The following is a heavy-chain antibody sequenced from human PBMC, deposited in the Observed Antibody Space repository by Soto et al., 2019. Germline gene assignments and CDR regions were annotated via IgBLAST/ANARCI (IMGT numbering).Heavy chain of an antibody. Sequence: EVQLLESGGGLVQPGGSLRLSCAASGFTFSSYAMRWVRQAPVKGLEWVSAISGSGGRTYYADSVKGRFTISRDNSKNTLYLQMNRLRAEDTAVYYCARRVSGSYCDYWGQGTLVTVSS. J-gene: IGHJ4*02. CDR3: ARRVSGSYCDY. D-gene: IGHD1-26*01. CDR1: GFTFSSYA. CDR2: ISGSGGRT. V-gene: IGHV3-23*01.